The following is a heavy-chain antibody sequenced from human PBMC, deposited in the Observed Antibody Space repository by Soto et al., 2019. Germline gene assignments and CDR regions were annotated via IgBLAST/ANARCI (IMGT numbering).Heavy chain of an antibody. CDR1: GFTFSSYA. CDR3: AREYTAWPLAYGLDV. D-gene: IGHD2-2*02. J-gene: IGHJ6*02. CDR2: ISSRSDI. V-gene: IGHV3-21*01. Sequence: GGSLRLSCAASGFTFSSYAMSWVRQAPGKGLEWVSAISSRSDIYYADSVKGRFTISRDNAKNSVSLQMNSLRAEDTAVYYCAREYTAWPLAYGLDVWGQGTTGTGS.